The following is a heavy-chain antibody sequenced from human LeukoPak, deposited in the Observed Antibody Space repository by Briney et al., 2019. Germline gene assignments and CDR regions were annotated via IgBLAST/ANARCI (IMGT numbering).Heavy chain of an antibody. CDR3: ARIFNSGSYSFDY. Sequence: GASVKVSCEASGGTFSSYAISWVRQAPGQGLEWMGRIIPILGIANYAQKFQGRVTITADKSTSTAYMELSSLRSEDTDVYYCARIFNSGSYSFDYWGQGTLVTVSS. D-gene: IGHD1-26*01. J-gene: IGHJ4*02. V-gene: IGHV1-69*04. CDR1: GGTFSSYA. CDR2: IIPILGIA.